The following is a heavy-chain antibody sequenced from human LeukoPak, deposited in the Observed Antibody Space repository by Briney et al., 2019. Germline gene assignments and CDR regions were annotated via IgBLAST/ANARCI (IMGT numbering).Heavy chain of an antibody. J-gene: IGHJ4*02. Sequence: GGSLRLSCAASGFTVSSNYMSWVRQAPGKGLEWVSVLYSGGSIYYAESVKGRLTISRDNSRNTLHLQMNSLRAEDTAVYYCARGTYYDSSGYHFDYWGQGTLVTVSS. D-gene: IGHD3-22*01. CDR1: GFTVSSNY. CDR2: LYSGGSI. V-gene: IGHV3-53*01. CDR3: ARGTYYDSSGYHFDY.